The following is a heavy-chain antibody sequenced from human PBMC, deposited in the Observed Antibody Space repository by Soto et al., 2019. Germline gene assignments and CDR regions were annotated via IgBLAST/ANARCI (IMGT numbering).Heavy chain of an antibody. CDR3: ANTMVRADMDPHYYAMDV. D-gene: IGHD3-10*01. J-gene: IGHJ6*02. CDR2: ISGGASSK. CDR1: GFTFSSYA. V-gene: IGHV3-23*01. Sequence: GGSLRLSCAASGFTFSSYAMSWVRQAPGKGLEWVSTISGGASSKYYADSVKGRFTISRDNSMDTLYLQMNSLRAEDTAVYYCANTMVRADMDPHYYAMDVWGQGTTVTVSS.